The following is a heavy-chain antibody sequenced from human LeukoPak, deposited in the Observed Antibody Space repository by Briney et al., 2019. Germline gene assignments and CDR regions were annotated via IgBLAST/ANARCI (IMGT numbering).Heavy chain of an antibody. CDR1: GFTFSTYW. V-gene: IGHV3-33*06. D-gene: IGHD2-21*02. J-gene: IGHJ6*02. CDR3: TKVRLSNLYYYYGMDV. Sequence: GGSLRLSCSASGFTFSTYWMSWVRQAPGKGLEWVAVIWYDGSNKYYADSVKGRFTISRDNSRNTLYLQMNSLRVADTAVYFCTKVRLSNLYYYYGMDVWGQGTTVTVSS. CDR2: IWYDGSNK.